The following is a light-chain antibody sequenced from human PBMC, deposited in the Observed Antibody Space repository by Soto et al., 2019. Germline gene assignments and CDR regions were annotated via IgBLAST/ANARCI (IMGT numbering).Light chain of an antibody. CDR2: EGT. CDR1: SGDIGSYRL. Sequence: QSALTQPASVSGSPGQSITISCTGSSGDIGSYRLVSWYQQRPGKNPKLIIFEGTKRPSGVSTRFSGSTSGNTASLSISGLQADDEADYFCCSYSTSITVAFGGGTPVTVL. V-gene: IGLV2-14*02. J-gene: IGLJ3*02. CDR3: CSYSTSITVA.